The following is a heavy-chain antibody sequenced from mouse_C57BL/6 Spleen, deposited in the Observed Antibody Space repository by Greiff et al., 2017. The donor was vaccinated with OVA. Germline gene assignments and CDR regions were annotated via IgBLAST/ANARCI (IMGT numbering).Heavy chain of an antibody. V-gene: IGHV1-55*01. J-gene: IGHJ3*01. CDR2: IYPGSGST. Sequence: QVQLKQPGAELVKPGASVKMSCKASGYTFTSYWITWVKQRPGQGLEWIGDIYPGSGSTNYNEKFKSKATLTVDTSSSTAYMQLSSLTSEDSAVYYCATPPTVVATPAWFAYWGQGTLVTVSA. D-gene: IGHD1-1*01. CDR3: ATPPTVVATPAWFAY. CDR1: GYTFTSYW.